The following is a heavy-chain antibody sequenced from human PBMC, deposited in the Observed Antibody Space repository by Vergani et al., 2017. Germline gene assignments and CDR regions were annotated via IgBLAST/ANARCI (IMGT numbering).Heavy chain of an antibody. D-gene: IGHD4-17*01. Sequence: EVQLVESGGGLVKPGGSLRLSCAASGFTFSSYSMNWVRQAPGKGLEWVSSISSSSSYIYYADSVKGRFTISRDNAKNSLYLQMNSLRAEDTAVYYCARDYGDYDGMDVWGQGTTVTVSS. CDR2: ISSSSSYI. CDR1: GFTFSSYS. V-gene: IGHV3-21*01. CDR3: ARDYGDYDGMDV. J-gene: IGHJ6*02.